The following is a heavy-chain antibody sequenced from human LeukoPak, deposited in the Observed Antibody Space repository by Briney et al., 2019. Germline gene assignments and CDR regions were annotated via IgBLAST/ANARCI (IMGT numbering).Heavy chain of an antibody. V-gene: IGHV1-2*02. D-gene: IGHD2-2*02. CDR2: INPNSGGT. CDR1: GYTVTGYY. Sequence: ASVKVSCKASGYTVTGYYMHWVRQAPGQGLEWMGWINPNSGGTNYAQKFQGRVTMTRDTSISTAYMELSRLRSDDTAVYYCVRGCSSTSCYTGSSWFDPWGQGTLVTVSS. J-gene: IGHJ5*02. CDR3: VRGCSSTSCYTGSSWFDP.